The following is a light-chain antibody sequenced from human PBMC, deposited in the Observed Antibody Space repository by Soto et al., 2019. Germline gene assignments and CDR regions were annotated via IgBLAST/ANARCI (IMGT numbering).Light chain of an antibody. V-gene: IGKV3-20*01. CDR3: QQYGGSPIT. CDR2: GAS. Sequence: EIVLTQSPGTLSLSPGERATLSCRASQSVSSRLAWYRHKPGQAPRLLISGASSRATGIPDRFSGSGSGTDFTLTISRLEPGDFALYYCQQYGGSPITFGQGTRLEIK. J-gene: IGKJ5*01. CDR1: QSVSSR.